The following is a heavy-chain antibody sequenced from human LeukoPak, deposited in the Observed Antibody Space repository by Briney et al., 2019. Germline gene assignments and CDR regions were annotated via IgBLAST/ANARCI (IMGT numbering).Heavy chain of an antibody. V-gene: IGHV1-69*05. Sequence: GASVKVSCKASGYTFTSYAISWVRQAPGQGLEWMGRIIPIFDTTTYAQKFQGRVTITTDESTSTAYMELSSLRSEDTAVYYCARGGSYFDYWGQGTLVTVSS. CDR1: GYTFTSYA. CDR3: ARGGSYFDY. CDR2: IIPIFDTT. J-gene: IGHJ4*02. D-gene: IGHD5-12*01.